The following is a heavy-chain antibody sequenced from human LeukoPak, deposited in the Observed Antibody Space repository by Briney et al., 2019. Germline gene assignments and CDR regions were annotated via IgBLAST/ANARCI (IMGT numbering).Heavy chain of an antibody. CDR3: AGSLVVGANPYH. J-gene: IGHJ5*02. CDR2: ISGSDSST. CDR1: GFTFSSSA. D-gene: IGHD1-26*01. Sequence: GGSLRLSCAASGFTFSSSAMSWVRQAPGKGLEWVSTISGSDSSTYYADSVKGRFTISRDNSKNTLYLQMNSLRAEDTAVYYCAGSLVVGANPYHWGQGTLVTVSS. V-gene: IGHV3-23*01.